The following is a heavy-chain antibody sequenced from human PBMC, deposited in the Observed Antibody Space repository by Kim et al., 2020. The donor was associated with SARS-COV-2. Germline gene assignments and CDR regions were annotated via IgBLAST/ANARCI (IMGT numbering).Heavy chain of an antibody. J-gene: IGHJ5*02. D-gene: IGHD2-21*02. CDR3: AKGDLLAYCGGDCYHHNWFDP. V-gene: IGHV3-23*03. Sequence: GGSLRLSCAASGFTFSSYAMSWVRQAPGKGLEWVSVIYSGGSSTYYADSVKGRFTISRDNSKNTLYLQMNSLRAEDTAVYYCAKGDLLAYCGGDCYHHNWFDPWGQGTLVTVSS. CDR2: IYSGGSST. CDR1: GFTFSSYA.